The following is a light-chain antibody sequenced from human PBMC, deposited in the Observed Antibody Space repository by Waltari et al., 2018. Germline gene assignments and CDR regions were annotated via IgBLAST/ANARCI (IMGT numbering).Light chain of an antibody. CDR3: QPLNSYQWT. J-gene: IGKJ1*01. Sequence: IQLTQSPSSLSASLGDRVTITCRASQGIRNYLAWYEQKPGKALKLLIYAASTLQSGVPSRFSGSGSGTDFTLTISSLQPEDFATYYCQPLNSYQWTFGQGTKVEIK. CDR1: QGIRNY. V-gene: IGKV1-9*01. CDR2: AAS.